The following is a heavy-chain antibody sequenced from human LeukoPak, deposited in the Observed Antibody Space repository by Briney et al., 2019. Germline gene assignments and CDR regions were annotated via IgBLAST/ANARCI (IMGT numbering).Heavy chain of an antibody. D-gene: IGHD3-10*01. Sequence: GASVKVSCKASGYTFTGYYMHWVRQAPGQGLEWMGWINPNSGGTNYAQKFQGRVTMTRDTSISTAYMELSRLRSDDTAVYYCAREGGSGSYYNGDNWFDPWGQGTLVTVSS. CDR1: GYTFTGYY. J-gene: IGHJ5*02. V-gene: IGHV1-2*02. CDR2: INPNSGGT. CDR3: AREGGSGSYYNGDNWFDP.